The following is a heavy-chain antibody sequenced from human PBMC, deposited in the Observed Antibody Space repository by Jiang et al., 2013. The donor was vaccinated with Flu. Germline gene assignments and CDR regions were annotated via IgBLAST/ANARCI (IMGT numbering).Heavy chain of an antibody. D-gene: IGHD3-16*01. J-gene: IGHJ6*02. CDR2: PNSGNT. CDR3: ARANFGGMDV. Sequence: PNSGNTGYAQKFQGRVTMTRNTSISTAYMELSSLRSEDTAVYYCARANFGGMDVWGQGTTVTVSS. V-gene: IGHV1-8*01.